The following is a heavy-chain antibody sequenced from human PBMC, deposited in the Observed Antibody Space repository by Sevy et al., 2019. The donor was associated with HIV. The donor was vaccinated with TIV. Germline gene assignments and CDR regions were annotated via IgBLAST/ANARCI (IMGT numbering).Heavy chain of an antibody. CDR2: TRNKADGYTT. D-gene: IGHD6-13*01. J-gene: IGHJ4*02. CDR3: ATHAGIAAAGRVFDY. V-gene: IGHV3-72*01. Sequence: GGSLRLSCVASGFTFSDHYMEWVRQAPGKGLEWVGRTRNKADGYTTEYASSVKSRCTISRDESKNSLYVQMNSLKAEDTAVYYCATHAGIAAAGRVFDYWGQGTLVTVSS. CDR1: GFTFSDHY.